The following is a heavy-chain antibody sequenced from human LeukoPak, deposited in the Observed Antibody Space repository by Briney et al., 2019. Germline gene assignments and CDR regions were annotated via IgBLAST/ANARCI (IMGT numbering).Heavy chain of an antibody. J-gene: IGHJ4*02. CDR2: IYYSGST. V-gene: IGHV4-59*08. CDR1: GGSFSGYY. Sequence: SETLSLTCAVYGGSFSGYYWSWIRQPPGKGLEWIGYIYYSGSTNYNPSLKSRVTISVDTSKNQFSLKLSSVTAADTAVYYCARSVVAATWFDYWGQGTLVTVSS. CDR3: ARSVVAATWFDY. D-gene: IGHD2-15*01.